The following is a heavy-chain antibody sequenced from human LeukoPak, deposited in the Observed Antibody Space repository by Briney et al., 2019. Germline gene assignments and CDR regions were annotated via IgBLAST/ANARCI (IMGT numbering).Heavy chain of an antibody. CDR1: GFTFSSYS. Sequence: GGSLRLSCAASGFTFSSYSMNWVRQAPGKGLEWVSVIYSGGSTYYADSVKGRFTISRDNSKNTLYLQMNSLRADDTAIYYCAKDRQGYNQNPDSWGQGTLVTVSS. D-gene: IGHD5-24*01. CDR3: AKDRQGYNQNPDS. V-gene: IGHV3-23*03. CDR2: IYSGGST. J-gene: IGHJ4*02.